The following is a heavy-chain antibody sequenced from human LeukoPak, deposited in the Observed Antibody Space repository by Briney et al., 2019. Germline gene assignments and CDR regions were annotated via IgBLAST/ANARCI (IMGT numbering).Heavy chain of an antibody. Sequence: GGSLRLSCAASGFTFSSYAMSWVRQAPGKGLEWVSAISGSGSTYYADSVKGRFTISRDNSKNTLYLQMNSLRAEDTAVYYCAKDKWDLDEGWGQGTLVTVSS. CDR2: ISGSGST. CDR1: GFTFSSYA. D-gene: IGHD1-26*01. V-gene: IGHV3-23*01. J-gene: IGHJ4*02. CDR3: AKDKWDLDEG.